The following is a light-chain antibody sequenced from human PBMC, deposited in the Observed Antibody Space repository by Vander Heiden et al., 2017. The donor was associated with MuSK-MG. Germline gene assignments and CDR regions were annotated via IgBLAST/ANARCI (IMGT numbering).Light chain of an antibody. Sequence: SYELTQPPSVSVSPGQTASITCSGDKLGDKYACWYQQKPGQSPVLVIDKESKRPSGIPERFSGSNSGNTATLTISGTQAMDEADYYCQEWDSSTVVFGGGTKLTVL. CDR1: KLGDKY. V-gene: IGLV3-1*01. J-gene: IGLJ2*01. CDR2: KES. CDR3: QEWDSSTVV.